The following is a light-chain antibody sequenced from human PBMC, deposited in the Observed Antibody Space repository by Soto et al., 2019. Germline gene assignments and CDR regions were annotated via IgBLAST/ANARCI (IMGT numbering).Light chain of an antibody. CDR1: SSDVGGYNY. CDR3: SSYPSSSTL. J-gene: IGLJ1*01. CDR2: AVT. V-gene: IGLV2-14*01. Sequence: QSVLTKPASVSGSPGQSITISCTGTSSDVGGYNYVSWYQQHPGKAPKLMIHAVTHRPSGVSSRFSGSKSGNTASLTISGLQAEDEADYYCSSYPSSSTLFGTGTQLTVL.